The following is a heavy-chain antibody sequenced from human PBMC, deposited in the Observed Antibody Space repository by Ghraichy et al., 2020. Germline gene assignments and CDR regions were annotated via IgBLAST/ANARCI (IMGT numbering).Heavy chain of an antibody. Sequence: GGSLRLSCAASGFTFSSYAMSWVRQAPGKGLEWVSAISGSGGSTYYADSVKGRFTISRDNSKNTLYLQMNSLRAEDTAVYYCAKDHPSIGSSGWPRVTNAFDIWGQGTMVTVSS. CDR2: ISGSGGST. CDR1: GFTFSSYA. D-gene: IGHD6-19*01. J-gene: IGHJ3*02. CDR3: AKDHPSIGSSGWPRVTNAFDI. V-gene: IGHV3-23*01.